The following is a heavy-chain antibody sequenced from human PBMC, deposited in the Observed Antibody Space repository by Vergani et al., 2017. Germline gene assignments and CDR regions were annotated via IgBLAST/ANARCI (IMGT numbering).Heavy chain of an antibody. CDR3: ARGGSVQSRWGDNWFDP. V-gene: IGHV4-34*01. CDR1: GGSFSGYY. D-gene: IGHD1-1*01. Sequence: QVQLQQWGAGLLKPSETLSLTCAVYGGSFSGYYWSWIRQPPGKGLEWIGEINHSGSTNYNPSLKSRVTISVDTSKNQFSLKLSSVTAADTAVYYCARGGSVQSRWGDNWFDPWGQGTLVTVSS. CDR2: INHSGST. J-gene: IGHJ5*02.